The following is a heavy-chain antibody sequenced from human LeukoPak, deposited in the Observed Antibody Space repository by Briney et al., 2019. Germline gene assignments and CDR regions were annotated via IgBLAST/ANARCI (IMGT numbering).Heavy chain of an antibody. CDR2: ISNSGSYT. CDR1: GFTFSDEY. D-gene: IGHD6-19*01. Sequence: GGSLRLSCAASGFTFSDEYMSWIRQAPGKGLEWFSYISNSGSYTNYADSVKGRFTISRDNDKNSLYLQMNSLRAEDTAVYYCARSRGAGPGAYFDYWGQGTLITVPS. CDR3: ARSRGAGPGAYFDY. V-gene: IGHV3-11*03. J-gene: IGHJ4*02.